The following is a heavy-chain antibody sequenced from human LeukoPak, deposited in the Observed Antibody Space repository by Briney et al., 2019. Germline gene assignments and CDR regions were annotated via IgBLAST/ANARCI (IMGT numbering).Heavy chain of an antibody. V-gene: IGHV4-4*07. J-gene: IGHJ4*02. Sequence: PSETLSLTCTVSGVSISSYYGSWIRQPGRKGVEWIGRIHTSGSTNYNPSLKSRVTMSLDTSKNHFSLKLTSVTAADTAVYYCARDPGSSGWGFRYWGQGALVTVSS. CDR3: ARDPGSSGWGFRY. CDR2: IHTSGST. D-gene: IGHD6-19*01. CDR1: GVSISSYY.